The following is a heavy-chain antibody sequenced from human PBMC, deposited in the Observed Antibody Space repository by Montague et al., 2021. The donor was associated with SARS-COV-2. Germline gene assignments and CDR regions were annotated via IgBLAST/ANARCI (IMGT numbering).Heavy chain of an antibody. CDR2: IMADGSQK. V-gene: IGHV3-7*03. CDR1: DFSLDLSW. D-gene: IGHD4-11*01. J-gene: IGHJ6*02. Sequence: SLRLSCAASDFSLDLSWMSWVRQAPGKGLEWVANIMADGSQKYYVDSVKGRFTISRDKAYKSVYLQMNSLRVEDTAVYYCAREKTVRGIYYFGMDVWGQGTTATVSS. CDR3: AREKTVRGIYYFGMDV.